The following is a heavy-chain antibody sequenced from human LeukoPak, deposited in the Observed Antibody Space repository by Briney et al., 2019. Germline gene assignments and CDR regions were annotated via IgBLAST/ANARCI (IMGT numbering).Heavy chain of an antibody. J-gene: IGHJ4*02. Sequence: PGGSLRLSCVASGFTVSRNYMSWVRQAPGKGLEWVSVIYSDGTTYYADSVKGRFTISRDNSKNTLYLQMNSLRAEDTAVYYCARVYSSGDFDYWGQGTLVTVSS. D-gene: IGHD3-22*01. CDR3: ARVYSSGDFDY. CDR1: GFTVSRNY. V-gene: IGHV3-53*01. CDR2: IYSDGTT.